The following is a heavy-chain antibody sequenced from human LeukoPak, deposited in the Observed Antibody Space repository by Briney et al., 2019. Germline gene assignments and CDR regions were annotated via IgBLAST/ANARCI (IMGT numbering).Heavy chain of an antibody. CDR3: NVVVVPAAPIYYMDV. J-gene: IGHJ6*03. Sequence: TSETLSLTCTVSGGSISSSSYYWGWIRQPPGKRLEWIGSIYYSGSTYYNPSLKSRVTISVDTSKNQFSLKLSSVTAADTAVYYCNVVVVPAAPIYYMDVWGKGTTVTVSS. D-gene: IGHD2-2*01. V-gene: IGHV4-39*01. CDR2: IYYSGST. CDR1: GGSISSSSYY.